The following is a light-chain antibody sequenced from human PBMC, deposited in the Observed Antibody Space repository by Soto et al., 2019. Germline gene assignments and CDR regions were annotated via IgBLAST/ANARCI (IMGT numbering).Light chain of an antibody. Sequence: EIVMTQSPATLSVSPGERAPLSCRASQSLSSNLAWYQQKPGQAPRLLIYGASTRATGIPARFSGSGSGTEFTLTISSLQSEDFAVYYCQQYNNWPRTFGQGTKVEIK. CDR2: GAS. CDR3: QQYNNWPRT. CDR1: QSLSSN. J-gene: IGKJ1*01. V-gene: IGKV3-15*01.